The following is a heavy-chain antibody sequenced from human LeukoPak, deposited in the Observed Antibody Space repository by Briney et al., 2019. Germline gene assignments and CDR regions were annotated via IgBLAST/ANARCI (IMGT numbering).Heavy chain of an antibody. D-gene: IGHD6-13*01. V-gene: IGHV4-61*02. J-gene: IGHJ3*02. CDR1: GGSISSGSYY. CDR3: ARDGGIAAADYCAFDI. CDR2: IYTSGST. Sequence: SQTLSLTCTVSGGSISSGSYYWSWIRQPAGKGLEWIGRIYTSGSTNYNPSLKSRVTISVDTSKNQFSLKLSSVTAADTAVYYCARDGGIAAADYCAFDICSQGTMVTVSS.